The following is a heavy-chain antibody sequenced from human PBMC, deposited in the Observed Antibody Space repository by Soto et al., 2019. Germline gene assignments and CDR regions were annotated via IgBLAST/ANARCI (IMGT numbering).Heavy chain of an antibody. J-gene: IGHJ4*02. D-gene: IGHD1-26*01. Sequence: EVQLVESGGGLVQPGGSLRLSCAASGFTVSSNYMSWVRQAPGKGLEWGSVSYSGGSTYYADSVKGRFTISRDNSKNTLYLQMNILRAEDTAVYYCTRDASSGRYLFDYWGQGTLVTVSS. CDR2: SYSGGST. CDR3: TRDASSGRYLFDY. CDR1: GFTVSSNY. V-gene: IGHV3-66*01.